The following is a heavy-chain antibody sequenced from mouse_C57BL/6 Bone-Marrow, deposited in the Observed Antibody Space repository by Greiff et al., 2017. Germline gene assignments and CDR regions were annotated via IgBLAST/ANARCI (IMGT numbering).Heavy chain of an antibody. V-gene: IGHV1-64*01. J-gene: IGHJ2*01. CDR1: GYTFTSYW. CDR3: ARCSLSFLGDY. CDR2: IHPNSGST. Sequence: QVHVKQSGAELVKPGASVKLSCKASGYTFTSYWMHWVKQRPGQGLEWIGMIHPNSGSTNYNEKFKSKATLTVDKSSSTAYMQLSSLTSEDAAVYYCARCSLSFLGDYWGQGTTLTVSS.